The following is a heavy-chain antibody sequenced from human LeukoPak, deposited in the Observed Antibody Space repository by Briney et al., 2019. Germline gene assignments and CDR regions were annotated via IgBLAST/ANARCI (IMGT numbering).Heavy chain of an antibody. D-gene: IGHD2-2*01. CDR1: GFTFSNYG. V-gene: IGHV3-23*01. CDR3: AKDGYYCSSTSCYLDY. J-gene: IGHJ4*02. CDR2: ISGSGAGT. Sequence: GGSLRLSCATFGFTFSNYGMSWVRQAPGKGLEWVSAISGSGAGTYYADSVKGRFTISRDNSKNTLYLQMSSLRAEDTAIYYCAKDGYYCSSTSCYLDYWGQGTLVTVSS.